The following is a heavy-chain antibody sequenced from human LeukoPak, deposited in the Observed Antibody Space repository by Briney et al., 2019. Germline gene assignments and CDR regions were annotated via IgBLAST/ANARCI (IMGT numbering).Heavy chain of an antibody. CDR2: ITTNGGRT. Sequence: GSLRLSCAASGFTFSSYTMHWVRQAPGKGLAYVSAITTNGGRTYYANSFKGRFTISRDNSKSTLYLQMGSLRTEDMAVYYCARGRLVVTALDYWGQGTLVTVSS. J-gene: IGHJ4*02. CDR3: ARGRLVVTALDY. CDR1: GFTFSSYT. V-gene: IGHV3-64*01. D-gene: IGHD2-21*02.